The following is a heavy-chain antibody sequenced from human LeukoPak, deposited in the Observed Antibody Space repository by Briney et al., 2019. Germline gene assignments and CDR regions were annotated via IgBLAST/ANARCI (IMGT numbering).Heavy chain of an antibody. CDR2: TWYDGSNT. CDR1: GFTFSSYG. J-gene: IGHJ4*02. V-gene: IGHV3-33*01. Sequence: GGSLRLSCAASGFTFSSYGMHWVRQAPGKGLEWVAVTWYDGSNTYYANYVKGRFTISRDNSKNTLYLQMTSLRAEDTAVYYCARDSSGYLAHFDYWGQGTLVTVSS. CDR3: ARDSSGYLAHFDY. D-gene: IGHD3-22*01.